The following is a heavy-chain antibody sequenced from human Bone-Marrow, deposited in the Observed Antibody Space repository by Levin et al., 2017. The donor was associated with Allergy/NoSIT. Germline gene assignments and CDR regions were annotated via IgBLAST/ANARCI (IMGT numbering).Heavy chain of an antibody. D-gene: IGHD6-19*01. CDR1: GFTFDDYT. CDR2: ITWNGGST. V-gene: IGHV3-43*01. J-gene: IGHJ4*02. Sequence: GGSLRLSCAASGFTFDDYTMHWVRQAPGKGLEWVSLITWNGGSTYYEDSVKGRFTISRDNSKNSLYLQMNSLIVEDTALYYCAKDTYSSGWRGFDYWGQGTLVTVSS. CDR3: AKDTYSSGWRGFDY.